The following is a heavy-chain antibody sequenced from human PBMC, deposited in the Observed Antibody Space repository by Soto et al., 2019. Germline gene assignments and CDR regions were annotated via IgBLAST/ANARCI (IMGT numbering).Heavy chain of an antibody. CDR2: IYWDDDK. Sequence: QITLKESGPTLVKPTQTLTLTCTFSGFSLSTSGVGVGWIRQPPGKALEWLALIYWDDDKRYSPSLKSRLSIPKDNSKNKVVRTMTNMDPVDTATHYCAHRRPTVTTSGAFDIWGQGTMVTVSS. CDR3: AHRRPTVTTSGAFDI. V-gene: IGHV2-5*02. J-gene: IGHJ3*02. CDR1: GFSLSTSGVG. D-gene: IGHD4-17*01.